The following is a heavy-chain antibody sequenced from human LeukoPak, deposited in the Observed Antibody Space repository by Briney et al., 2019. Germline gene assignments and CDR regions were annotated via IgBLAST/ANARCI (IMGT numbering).Heavy chain of an antibody. CDR1: GSTFTSYY. J-gene: IGHJ4*02. V-gene: IGHV1-46*01. Sequence: GAPVKVSCTASGSTFTSYYMHWVRQPPGPGLEWMGIINPSGGSTSNAQKFQGRVTMTRDMSTSTVYMELSSLRSEDTAVYYCAREGNSSGYYFDYWGQGTLVTVSS. CDR2: INPSGGST. D-gene: IGHD3-22*01. CDR3: AREGNSSGYYFDY.